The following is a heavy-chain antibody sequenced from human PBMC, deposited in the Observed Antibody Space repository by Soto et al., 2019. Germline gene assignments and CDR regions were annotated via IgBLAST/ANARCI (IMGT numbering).Heavy chain of an antibody. CDR3: AKGRYRSSRGSKYGDYGN. V-gene: IGHV3-23*01. D-gene: IGHD4-17*01. CDR1: GFTFSSYA. Sequence: EVQLLESGGGLVQPGGSLRLSCAASGFTFSSYAMSWVRQAPGKGLEWVSAISGSGGSTYYADSVKGRFTISRDNSKKPVYLQMNSLGAEDTAVYYCAKGRYRSSRGSKYGDYGNWGQGTLVTVSS. CDR2: ISGSGGST. J-gene: IGHJ4*02.